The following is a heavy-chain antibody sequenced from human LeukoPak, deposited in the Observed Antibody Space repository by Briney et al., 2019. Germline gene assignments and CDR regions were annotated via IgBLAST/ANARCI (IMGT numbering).Heavy chain of an antibody. CDR1: GCSISSSSYY. D-gene: IGHD2-15*01. Sequence: PSETLSLTCTVSGCSISSSSYYWGWIRQPPGKGLEWIGSIYYSGSTYYNPSLKSRVTISVDTSKNQFSLKLSSVTAAGTAVYYCARLLLQSESSMVAPVGAFDIWGQGTMVTVSS. V-gene: IGHV4-39*01. CDR3: ARLLLQSESSMVAPVGAFDI. CDR2: IYYSGST. J-gene: IGHJ3*02.